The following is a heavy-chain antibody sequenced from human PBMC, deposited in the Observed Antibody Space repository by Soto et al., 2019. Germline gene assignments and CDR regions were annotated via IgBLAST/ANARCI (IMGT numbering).Heavy chain of an antibody. CDR2: IYPGYSDV. D-gene: IGHD2-15*01. V-gene: IGHV5-51*01. CDR1: GYSFADSW. Sequence: GESLKISCQGSGYSFADSWIGWVRQVPGRGLEWVGIIYPGYSDVRYRPSFQGRVTISADKSVNTAYLQWSSLRASDTAIYYCARPPGSGTLFANWGQGTPVTVSS. CDR3: ARPPGSGTLFAN. J-gene: IGHJ4*02.